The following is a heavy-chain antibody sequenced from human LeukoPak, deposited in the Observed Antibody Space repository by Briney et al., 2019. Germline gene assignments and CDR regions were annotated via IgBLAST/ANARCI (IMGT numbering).Heavy chain of an antibody. CDR2: IKQGGSDK. CDR3: ARDFGEFHFDY. Sequence: GGSLRLSCAASGFTFSNYWMGWVRQAPGKGLEWVANIKQGGSDKLYGDSVKGRFTIFRDNAKNSLELQMNSLRVEDTAVYYCARDFGEFHFDYWGQGTLVTVSS. J-gene: IGHJ4*02. V-gene: IGHV3-7*04. D-gene: IGHD3-10*01. CDR1: GFTFSNYW.